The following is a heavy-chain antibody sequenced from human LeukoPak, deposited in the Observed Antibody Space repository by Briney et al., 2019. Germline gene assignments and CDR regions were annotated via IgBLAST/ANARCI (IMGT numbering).Heavy chain of an antibody. D-gene: IGHD4-17*01. CDR1: GFTFSSYS. Sequence: PGGFLRLSCAASGFTFSSYSMNWVRQAPGKGLEWVSYISSSSRTIYYADSVKGRFTISRDNAKNSLYLQMNSLRAEDTAVYYCARDRYGDYVEDYWGQGTLVTVSS. V-gene: IGHV3-48*04. CDR2: ISSSSRTI. J-gene: IGHJ4*02. CDR3: ARDRYGDYVEDY.